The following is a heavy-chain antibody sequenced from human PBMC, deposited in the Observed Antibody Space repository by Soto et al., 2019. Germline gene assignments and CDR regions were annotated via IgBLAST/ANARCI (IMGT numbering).Heavy chain of an antibody. CDR2: IIPIFGTA. CDR3: ARVLGYCSVAGDAFDI. CDR1: GGTFSSYA. V-gene: IGHV1-69*13. Sequence: ASVKVSCKASGGTFSSYASSWVRQAPGQGLEWMGGIIPIFGTANYAQKFQGRVTITADESTSTAYMELSSLRSEDTAVYYCARVLGYCSVAGDAFDIWGQGTMVTVSS. D-gene: IGHD2-15*01. J-gene: IGHJ3*02.